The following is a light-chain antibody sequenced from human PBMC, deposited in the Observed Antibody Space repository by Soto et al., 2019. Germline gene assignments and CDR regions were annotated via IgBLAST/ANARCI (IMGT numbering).Light chain of an antibody. V-gene: IGKV4-1*01. CDR3: QQYYSTFWT. CDR2: WAS. Sequence: DIVMTQSPDSLAVSLGERATINCKSSQSVLYSSNNKNYLAWYQRNPGQPPKLLVYWASTRESGVPDRFSGNGSGTDFALTISSLPAEDVAVYYCQQYYSTFWTFGQGTKVEIK. CDR1: QSVLYSSNNKNY. J-gene: IGKJ1*01.